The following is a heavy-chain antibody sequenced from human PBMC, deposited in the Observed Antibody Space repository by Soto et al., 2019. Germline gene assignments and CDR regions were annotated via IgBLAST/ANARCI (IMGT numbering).Heavy chain of an antibody. CDR2: IRGGAGSI. J-gene: IGHJ3*02. D-gene: IGHD7-27*01. Sequence: EVQLLESGGGLVQPGGSLRLSCAASGFTFSSYAMSWVRQAPGKGLEWVSGIRGGAGSIFHADSVKGRFTISRDNSTNTLYLQMYSLTAEDTAVYYCDKSSWAGAVYAFDIWGQGTVVTVSS. CDR1: GFTFSSYA. V-gene: IGHV3-23*01. CDR3: DKSSWAGAVYAFDI.